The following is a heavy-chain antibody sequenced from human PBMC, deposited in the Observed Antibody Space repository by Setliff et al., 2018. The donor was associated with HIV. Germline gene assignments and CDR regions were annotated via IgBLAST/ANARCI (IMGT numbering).Heavy chain of an antibody. CDR3: ARGTPDHEVWYFDP. V-gene: IGHV4-31*03. Sequence: PSETLSLTCTVSSSSIRSGGYYWNWIRQHPGKGLEWIGYIYHSGSTYYNPSLKSRVTISVDTSKNQFSLKLSSVTAADTAIYYCARGTPDHEVWYFDPWGRGTLVTVS. CDR2: IYHSGST. CDR1: SSSIRSGGYY. J-gene: IGHJ2*01.